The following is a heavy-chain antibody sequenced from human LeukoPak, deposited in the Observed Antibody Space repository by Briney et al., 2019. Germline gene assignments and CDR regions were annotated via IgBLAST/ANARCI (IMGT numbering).Heavy chain of an antibody. J-gene: IGHJ6*03. D-gene: IGHD2-15*01. Sequence: SETLSLTCAVSGGSISSGGYSWSWIRQPPGKGLEWIGCIYHSGSTYYNPSLKSRVTISVDRSKNQFSLKLSSVTAADTAVYYCARHMSDRGGYYYYYMDVWGKGTTVTVSS. CDR3: ARHMSDRGGYYYYYMDV. CDR1: GGSISSGGYS. V-gene: IGHV4-30-2*01. CDR2: IYHSGST.